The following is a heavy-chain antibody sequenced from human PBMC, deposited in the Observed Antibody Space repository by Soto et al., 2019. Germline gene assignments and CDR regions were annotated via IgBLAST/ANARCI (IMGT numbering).Heavy chain of an antibody. D-gene: IGHD3-3*01. J-gene: IGHJ3*02. CDR3: AKDTREIYDGPVTHAFDI. CDR1: GFTFSSYA. Sequence: EVQLLESGGGLVQPGGSLRLSCAASGFTFSSYAMSWVRQAPGKGLEWVSAISGSGGSTYYADSVKGRFTISRDNSKNTLDLQMNSLRAEDTAVYYCAKDTREIYDGPVTHAFDIWGQGTMVTVSS. CDR2: ISGSGGST. V-gene: IGHV3-23*01.